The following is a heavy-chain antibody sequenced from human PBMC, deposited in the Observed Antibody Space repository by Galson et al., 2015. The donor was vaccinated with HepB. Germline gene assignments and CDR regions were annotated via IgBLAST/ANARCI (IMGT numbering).Heavy chain of an antibody. CDR2: IWPGKSDV. CDR1: GYNFREYW. J-gene: IGHJ4*02. V-gene: IGHV5-51*01. D-gene: IGHD6-19*01. CDR3: ARLDGWSLGPEY. Sequence: QSGAEVKKPGESVKIPCKASGYNFREYWIGWVRQMPGKGLEWVGLIWPGKSDVRYSLSFEGQVTISADESITTAYLQWRNLKAADTAMYYCARLDGWSLGPEYWGQGTLLTVSS.